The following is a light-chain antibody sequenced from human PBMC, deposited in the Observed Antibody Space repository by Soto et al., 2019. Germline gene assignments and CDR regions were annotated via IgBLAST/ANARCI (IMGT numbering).Light chain of an antibody. CDR2: DAS. CDR1: QDIXXX. CDR3: QQYDNLSLT. V-gene: IGKV1-33*01. Sequence: DIQMTQSPSSLSASVGDRVTITCQASQDIXXXLNWYQQKPGKAPKLLIYDASNLETGVPSRFSGSGSGTDFTFTISSLQPEDIATYYCQQYDNLSLTFGGGTKVEIK. J-gene: IGKJ4*01.